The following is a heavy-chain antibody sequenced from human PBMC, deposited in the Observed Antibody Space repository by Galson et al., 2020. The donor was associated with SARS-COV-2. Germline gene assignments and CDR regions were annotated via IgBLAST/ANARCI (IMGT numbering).Heavy chain of an antibody. V-gene: IGHV1-18*04. D-gene: IGHD3-3*01. CDR3: ARNDYDFWSGYYAGGY. J-gene: IGHJ4*02. Sequence: ASVKVSCKASGYTFTSYGISWVRQAPGQGLEWMGWISAYNGNTNYAQKLQGRVTMTTDTSTSTAYMELRSLRSDGTAVYYCARNDYDFWSGYYAGGYWGQGTLVTVSS. CDR1: GYTFTSYG. CDR2: ISAYNGNT.